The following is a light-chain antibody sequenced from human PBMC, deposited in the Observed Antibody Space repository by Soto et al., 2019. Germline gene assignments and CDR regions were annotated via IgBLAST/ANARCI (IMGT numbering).Light chain of an antibody. CDR1: SSNIGINT. CDR2: SNN. V-gene: IGLV1-44*01. J-gene: IGLJ3*02. Sequence: QSVLTQPPSASGTPGQRVTISCSGSSSNIGINTVNWYQQLPGAAPKLLIYSNNQRPSGVPDRFSGSKSGTSASLAISGLQSEDEADYYCAAWDDSLNGPVFGGGTLLTVL. CDR3: AAWDDSLNGPV.